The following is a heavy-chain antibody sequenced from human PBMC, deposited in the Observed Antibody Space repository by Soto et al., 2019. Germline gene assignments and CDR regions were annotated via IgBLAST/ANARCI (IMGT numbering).Heavy chain of an antibody. J-gene: IGHJ4*02. Sequence: SETLSLTCDVSRYSINNNNWWSWVRQPPGGGLEWIGEPHHGGSTNYNPSLESRATFSVDISKNQFFLKLSSVTAADTAVYHCTKNSAYALDYWGQGTLVTVSS. V-gene: IGHV4-4*02. CDR1: RYSINNNNW. D-gene: IGHD5-12*01. CDR3: TKNSAYALDY. CDR2: PHHGGST.